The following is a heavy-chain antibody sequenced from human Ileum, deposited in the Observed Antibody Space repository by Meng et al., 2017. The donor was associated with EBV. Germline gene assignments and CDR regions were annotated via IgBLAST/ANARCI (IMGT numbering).Heavy chain of an antibody. Sequence: QQWGAGRFQPSDSPALTCAVNGGSLSGAYWNWIRQPPGKGLEWIGEIIHGGSPSYSPSLKSRVTISIDTSKNQLSLMLSSVTAADTAVYYCARRPTGIDYWGQGTLVTVSS. CDR1: GGSLSGAY. J-gene: IGHJ4*02. CDR3: ARRPTGIDY. D-gene: IGHD2-8*02. V-gene: IGHV4-34*12. CDR2: IIHGGSP.